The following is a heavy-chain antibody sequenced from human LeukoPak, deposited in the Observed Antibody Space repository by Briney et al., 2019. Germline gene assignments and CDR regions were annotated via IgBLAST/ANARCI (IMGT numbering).Heavy chain of an antibody. V-gene: IGHV3-74*01. D-gene: IGHD1-26*01. Sequence: GGSLRLSCAASGFTFSSNWMHWVRQAPGKGLVWVSRINEDGSTTNYADSVKGRSTIFRDNAKNTLYLQMSSLRAEDTAVYYCVRDLGGRSGHWGQGTLVTVSS. CDR1: GFTFSSNW. J-gene: IGHJ4*02. CDR2: INEDGSTT. CDR3: VRDLGGRSGH.